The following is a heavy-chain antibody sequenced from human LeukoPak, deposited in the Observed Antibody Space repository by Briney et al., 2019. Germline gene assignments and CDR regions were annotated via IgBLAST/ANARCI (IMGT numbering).Heavy chain of an antibody. CDR1: GGSISTSGYY. J-gene: IGHJ6*03. D-gene: IGHD2-15*01. CDR2: IYYTETA. Sequence: SETLSLTCTVSGGSISTSGYYWGWVRQPPGKGLEWIGSIYYTETAHYNPSLKSRVTISVDTSKNHFSLNLSSVTAADTAVYYCARDCPAYCNGGSCYYYYYMDVWGKGTTVTVSS. V-gene: IGHV4-39*07. CDR3: ARDCPAYCNGGSCYYYYYMDV.